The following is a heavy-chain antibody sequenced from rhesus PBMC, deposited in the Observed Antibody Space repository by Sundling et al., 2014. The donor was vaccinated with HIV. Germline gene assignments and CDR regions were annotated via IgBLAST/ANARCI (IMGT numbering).Heavy chain of an antibody. Sequence: EVQVVESGGGLVQPGGSLRLSCAASGFTFSSYGMSWVRQAPGKGLEWVSSISSASSASSYIYYADSVKGRFTISRDNAKNSLSLQMNSLRAEDTAVYYCSRSIFGLVIRRYYFDYWGQGVLVTVSS. J-gene: IGHJ4*01. D-gene: IGHD3-3*01. V-gene: IGHV3-136*01. CDR1: GFTFSSYG. CDR2: ISSASSASSYI. CDR3: SRSIFGLVIRRYYFDY.